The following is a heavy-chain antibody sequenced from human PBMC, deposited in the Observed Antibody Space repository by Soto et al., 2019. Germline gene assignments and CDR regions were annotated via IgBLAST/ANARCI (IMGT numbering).Heavy chain of an antibody. D-gene: IGHD3-10*01. CDR2: ISSSSSYI. J-gene: IGHJ4*01. V-gene: IGHV3-21*01. CDR1: GFPFRSYT. CDR3: ASLSRFALDY. Sequence: PGGSRLLSCSASGFPFRSYTMNWVRQAPGKGLEWVSSISSSSSYICYTDSVKGRFTISRDNAKNSLYLQMNSLRAEDTAVYYCASLSRFALDYWGQGNLVTGSA.